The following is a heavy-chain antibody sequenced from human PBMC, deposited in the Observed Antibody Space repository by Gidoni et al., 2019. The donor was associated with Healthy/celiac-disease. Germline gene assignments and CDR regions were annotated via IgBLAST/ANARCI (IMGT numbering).Heavy chain of an antibody. J-gene: IGHJ4*02. CDR3: ARVDDSSGYSDY. Sequence: QLQLQQWGAGLLKPSETLSLTCAVYGGSFSGYYWSWIRQPPGKGLEWIGEINHSGSTNYNPSLKSRVTISVDTSKNQFSLKLSSVTAADTAVYYCARVDDSSGYSDYWGQGTLVTVSS. CDR2: INHSGST. D-gene: IGHD3-22*01. V-gene: IGHV4-34*01. CDR1: GGSFSGYY.